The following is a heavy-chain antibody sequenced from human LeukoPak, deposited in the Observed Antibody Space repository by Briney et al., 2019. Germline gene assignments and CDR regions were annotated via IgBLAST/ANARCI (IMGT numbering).Heavy chain of an antibody. Sequence: ASVKVSCKASGYTFTSYDINWVRQAAGQGLEWMGWMNPNSGNTGYAQKFQGRVTMTRNTSISTAYMELSSLRSEDTAVYYCARAGEPGDYMDVWGKGTTVTVSS. CDR3: ARAGEPGDYMDV. D-gene: IGHD3-16*01. V-gene: IGHV1-8*01. J-gene: IGHJ6*03. CDR1: GYTFTSYD. CDR2: MNPNSGNT.